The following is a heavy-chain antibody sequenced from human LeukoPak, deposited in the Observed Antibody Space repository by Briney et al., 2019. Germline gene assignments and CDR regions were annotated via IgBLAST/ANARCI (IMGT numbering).Heavy chain of an antibody. CDR1: GGSFSGYY. J-gene: IGHJ4*02. CDR2: INHSGST. CDR3: ARSSRVVAPDY. D-gene: IGHD3-22*01. V-gene: IGHV4-34*01. Sequence: SETLSLTCAAYGGSFSGYYWSWIRQPPGKGLEWIGEINHSGSTNYNPSLKSRVTISVDTSKNQFSLKLSSVTAADTAVYYCARSSRVVAPDYWGQGTLVTVSS.